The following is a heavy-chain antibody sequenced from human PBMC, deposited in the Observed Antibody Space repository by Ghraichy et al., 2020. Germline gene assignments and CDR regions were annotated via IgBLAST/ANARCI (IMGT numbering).Heavy chain of an antibody. CDR2: IYYSWST. CDR1: GGSISSSSYY. V-gene: IGHV4-39*01. D-gene: IGHD6-13*01. Sequence: SETLSLTCTVSGGSISSSSYYWGWIRQPPGKGLEWIGSIYYSWSTYYNPSLKSRVTISVDTSKNQFSLKLSSVTAADTAVYYCASPSRAYSSSWYNFDYWGQGTLVTVSS. J-gene: IGHJ4*02. CDR3: ASPSRAYSSSWYNFDY.